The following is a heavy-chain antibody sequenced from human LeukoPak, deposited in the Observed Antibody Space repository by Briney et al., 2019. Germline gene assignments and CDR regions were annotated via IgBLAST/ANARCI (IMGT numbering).Heavy chain of an antibody. CDR2: IYHAGNT. D-gene: IGHD3-16*01. CDR3: ASGGYYYYGMDV. V-gene: IGHV4-4*02. J-gene: IGHJ6*02. CDR1: GGSIISNAW. Sequence: SGTLSLTCTVSGGSIISNAWWSWVRQSPEKGLEWIGDIYHAGNTNYNPSLKSRVTISVDKSKNQFSLKLSSVTAADTAVYYCASGGYYYYGMDVWGQGTTVTVSS.